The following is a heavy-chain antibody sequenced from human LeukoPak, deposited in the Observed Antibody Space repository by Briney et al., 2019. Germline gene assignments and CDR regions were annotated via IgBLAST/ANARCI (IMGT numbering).Heavy chain of an antibody. CDR3: AKDYSGYDWVY. V-gene: IGHV3-30*18. Sequence: GGSLRLSCADSGFTFSSYGMHWVRQAPGKGLERVAVISYEGSNKYYADSVKGRFTISRDNSKNTLYLQMNSLRAEDTAVYYCAKDYSGYDWVYWGQGTLVTVSS. J-gene: IGHJ4*02. D-gene: IGHD5-12*01. CDR2: ISYEGSNK. CDR1: GFTFSSYG.